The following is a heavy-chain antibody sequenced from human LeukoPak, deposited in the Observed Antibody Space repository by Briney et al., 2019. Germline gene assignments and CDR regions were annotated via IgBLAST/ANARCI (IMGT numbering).Heavy chain of an antibody. J-gene: IGHJ6*02. CDR3: ARDRDTVPYYYGMDV. D-gene: IGHD4-17*01. CDR1: GFSFSSYA. V-gene: IGHV3-7*01. CDR2: IKQDGSEK. Sequence: PGGSLRLSCAASGFSFSSYAMSWVRQAPGKGLEWVANIKQDGSEKYYVGPVKGRFTISRDNAKSSLYLQMNSLRAEDTAVYYCARDRDTVPYYYGMDVWGQGTTVTVSS.